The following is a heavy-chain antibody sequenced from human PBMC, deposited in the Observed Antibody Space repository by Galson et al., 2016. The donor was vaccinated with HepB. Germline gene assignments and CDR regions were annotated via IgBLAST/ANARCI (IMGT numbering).Heavy chain of an antibody. Sequence: SLRLSCAASTFTFSDYYMSWIRQAPGRGLEWIPYIAGSGRPIYYADSVKGRFTISRDNAKDSLYLQMNSLRAEDTAVYYWAGGGGFSVGAYFDSWGQGTLVTVSS. CDR1: TFTFSDYY. V-gene: IGHV3-11*01. J-gene: IGHJ4*02. CDR3: AGGGGFSVGAYFDS. D-gene: IGHD3-16*01. CDR2: IAGSGRPI.